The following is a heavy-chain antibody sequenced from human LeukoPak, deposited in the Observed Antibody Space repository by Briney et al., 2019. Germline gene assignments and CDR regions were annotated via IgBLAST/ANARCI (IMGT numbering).Heavy chain of an antibody. Sequence: SVKVSCKASGDTFSTYAITWVRQAPGQGLEWMGAISPIFSTPNYAQKFQGRVTITADKSTSTTYMELSSLRSEDTAVYYCASVTSGYDYGSLFDYWGQGTLVTVSS. CDR1: GDTFSTYA. J-gene: IGHJ4*02. CDR2: ISPIFSTP. D-gene: IGHD5-12*01. CDR3: ASVTSGYDYGSLFDY. V-gene: IGHV1-69*06.